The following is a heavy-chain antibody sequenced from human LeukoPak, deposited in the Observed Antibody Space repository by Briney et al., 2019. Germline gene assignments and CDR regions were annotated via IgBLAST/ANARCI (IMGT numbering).Heavy chain of an antibody. Sequence: SETLSLTCAVCGGSFSGYYWSWIRQPPGKGLEWIGEINHSGSTNHNPSLKSRVTISVDTSKNQFSLKLSSVTAADTAVYYCARGAALSAAAGLDYWGQGTLVTVSS. J-gene: IGHJ4*02. CDR3: ARGAALSAAAGLDY. D-gene: IGHD6-13*01. CDR1: GGSFSGYY. V-gene: IGHV4-34*01. CDR2: INHSGST.